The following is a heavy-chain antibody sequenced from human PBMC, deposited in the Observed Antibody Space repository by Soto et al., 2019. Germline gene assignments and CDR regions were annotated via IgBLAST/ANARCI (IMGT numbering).Heavy chain of an antibody. V-gene: IGHV3-33*01. CDR3: ARGRGSFYGERDY. D-gene: IGHD5-12*01. Sequence: QVQLVESGGGVVQPGRSLRLSCAASGFTFSDYGMHWVRQAPGKGLEWVALIWFDGSNKYYEDSVKGRFTISRDNSRNTLYLQMNSLRAEDTAVYHCARGRGSFYGERDYWGHGTLVTVSS. CDR1: GFTFSDYG. CDR2: IWFDGSNK. J-gene: IGHJ4*01.